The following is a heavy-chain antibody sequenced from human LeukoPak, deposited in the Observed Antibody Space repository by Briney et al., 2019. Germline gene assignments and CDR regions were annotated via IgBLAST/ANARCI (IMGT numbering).Heavy chain of an antibody. J-gene: IGHJ4*02. V-gene: IGHV4-4*02. D-gene: IGHD6-19*01. CDR2: MHHSGTT. Sequence: PSETLSLTCAVSGGSISSSNWWSWVRQPPGKGLEWIGEMHHSGTTDYNPSLKSRVSISMDKSNNQFSLNLKSVTAADTAVYYCATKNIRVAAHYWGQGTLVTVSS. CDR3: ATKNIRVAAHY. CDR1: GGSISSSNW.